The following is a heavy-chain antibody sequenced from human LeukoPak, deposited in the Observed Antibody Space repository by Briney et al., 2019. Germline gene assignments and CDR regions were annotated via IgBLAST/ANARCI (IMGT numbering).Heavy chain of an antibody. Sequence: GGSLRLSCAASGFTFSSYAMHWVRQAPGKGLEWVAVISYDGSNKYYADSVKGRFTISRDNSKNTLYLQMNSLRAEDAAVYYCARDYDVLTAYPPTQLFDPWGQGTLVTVSS. CDR2: ISYDGSNK. D-gene: IGHD3-9*01. CDR1: GFTFSSYA. V-gene: IGHV3-30*04. J-gene: IGHJ5*02. CDR3: ARDYDVLTAYPPTQLFDP.